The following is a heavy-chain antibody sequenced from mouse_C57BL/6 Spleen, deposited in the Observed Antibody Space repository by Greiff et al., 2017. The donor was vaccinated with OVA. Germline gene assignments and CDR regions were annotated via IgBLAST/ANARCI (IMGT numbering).Heavy chain of an antibody. CDR1: GYTFTSYW. CDR3: ARWDSDDYAMDY. Sequence: QVQLQQPGAELVKPGASVKMSCKASGYTFTSYWINWVKQRPGQGLEWIGDIYPGSGSTNYNQKFKSKATLTVDTSSSTAYMQLSSLTSEDSAVYYCARWDSDDYAMDYWGQGTSVTVSS. V-gene: IGHV1-55*01. D-gene: IGHD2-12*01. CDR2: IYPGSGST. J-gene: IGHJ4*01.